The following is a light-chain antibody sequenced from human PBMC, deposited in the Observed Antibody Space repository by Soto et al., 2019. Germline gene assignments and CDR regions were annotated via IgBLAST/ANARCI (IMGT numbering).Light chain of an antibody. CDR3: QQYGSSSWT. V-gene: IGKV3-20*01. CDR1: QSISSSY. CDR2: GAS. Sequence: EIVLTQSPVTLSFSPGGRATRACRASQSISSSYLAWYQQRPGQAPRLLIYGASSRATGIPDRFSGSGSGTEFTLTISRLEPEDFAVYYCQQYGSSSWTSGQGAKVDI. J-gene: IGKJ1*01.